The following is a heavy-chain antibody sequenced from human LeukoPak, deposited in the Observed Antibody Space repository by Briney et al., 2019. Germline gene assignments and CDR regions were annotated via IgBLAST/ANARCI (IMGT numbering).Heavy chain of an antibody. CDR3: TRELAGTTVED. CDR2: INHSGST. J-gene: IGHJ4*02. CDR1: GGSFSGYY. D-gene: IGHD1-1*01. Sequence: PSETLSLTCAVYGGSFSGYYWSWIRQPPGKGLEWIGEINHSGSTNYNPSLKSRVTISVDTSKNQFSLKLSSVTAADTAVYYCTRELAGTTVEDWGQGTLVTVSS. V-gene: IGHV4-34*01.